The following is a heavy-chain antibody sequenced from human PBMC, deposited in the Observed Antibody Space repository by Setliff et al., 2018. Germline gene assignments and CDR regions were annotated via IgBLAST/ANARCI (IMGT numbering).Heavy chain of an antibody. CDR3: ARGGYNSRSGYSAYYYDY. CDR2: AFHTGKT. D-gene: IGHD3-3*01. Sequence: SETLSLTCTVSGVSIRGFYWTWIRQSPKRGLEWLGYAFHTGKTDYNPSLMSRVIISIDMSRKQFSLKLSSVTAADTAMYFCARGGYNSRSGYSAYYYDYWGQGALVTVSS. J-gene: IGHJ4*02. CDR1: GVSIRGFY. V-gene: IGHV4-59*03.